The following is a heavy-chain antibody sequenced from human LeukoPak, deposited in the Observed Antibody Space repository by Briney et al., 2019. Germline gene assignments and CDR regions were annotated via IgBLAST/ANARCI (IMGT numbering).Heavy chain of an antibody. CDR1: GYTFTSYD. D-gene: IGHD4-17*01. CDR3: AQVDDYGDYLDY. CDR2: MNPNSGNT. Sequence: ASVKVSCKASGYTFTSYDINWVRQATGQGLEWMGWMNPNSGNTGYAQKLQGRVTMTRNTSISTAYMELSSLRSEDTAVYYCAQVDDYGDYLDYWGQGTLVTVSS. J-gene: IGHJ4*02. V-gene: IGHV1-8*01.